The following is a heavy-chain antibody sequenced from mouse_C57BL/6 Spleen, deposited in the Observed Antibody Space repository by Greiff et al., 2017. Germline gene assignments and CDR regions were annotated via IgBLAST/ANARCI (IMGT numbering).Heavy chain of an antibody. D-gene: IGHD1-1*01. J-gene: IGHJ3*01. V-gene: IGHV1-52*01. CDR3: AREGSYYGSSYGFAY. CDR2: IDPSDSET. Sequence: VQLQQPGAELVRPGSSVKLSCKASGYTFTSYWMHWVKQRPIQGLEWIGNIDPSDSETHYNQKFKDKVTLTVDKSSSTAYMQLSSLTSEDSAVYYCAREGSYYGSSYGFAYWGQGTLVTVSA. CDR1: GYTFTSYW.